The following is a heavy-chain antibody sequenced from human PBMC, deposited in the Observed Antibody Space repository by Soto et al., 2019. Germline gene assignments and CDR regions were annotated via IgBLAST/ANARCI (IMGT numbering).Heavy chain of an antibody. CDR3: AKQGIEVAGTDYFDY. V-gene: IGHV3-30*18. J-gene: IGHJ4*02. CDR2: ISHDGNNA. CDR1: GFISRTYA. Sequence: QVQLVESGGGVVHPGKPLKLPCAATGFISRTYAVHWSRQPPAKGLEWVPLISHDGNNAYYADAVNGGFTISRDNAKNTVSLQMNSLRAEDTAVYYCAKQGIEVAGTDYFDYWGQGALVTVAS. D-gene: IGHD6-19*01.